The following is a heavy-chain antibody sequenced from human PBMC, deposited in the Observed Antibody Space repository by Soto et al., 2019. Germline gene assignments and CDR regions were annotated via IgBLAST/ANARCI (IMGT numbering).Heavy chain of an antibody. CDR3: ATDFGSGSYYPDY. CDR2: IYYGGNT. D-gene: IGHD3-10*01. CDR1: GGPISSGAYY. V-gene: IGHV4-31*03. Sequence: QVQLQESGPGLVKPSQTLSLTCTVSGGPISSGAYYWSWIRQHPGKGLEWIGYIYYGGNTYYNPSLKGRVSISVDTSKNQFSLKVNSVTAADTAVYYCATDFGSGSYYPDYWGQGTLVTVSS. J-gene: IGHJ4*02.